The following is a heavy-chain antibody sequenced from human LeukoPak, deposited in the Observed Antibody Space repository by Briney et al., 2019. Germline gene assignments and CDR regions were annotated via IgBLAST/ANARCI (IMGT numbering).Heavy chain of an antibody. CDR3: ARLFPASDY. CDR1: GGTFSSYA. CDR2: IIPIFGTA. Sequence: ASVKVSCKASGGTFSSYAISWVRQAPGQGLERMGGIIPIFGTANYAQKFQGRVTITADESTSTAYMELSSLRSEDTAVYYCARLFPASDYWGQGTLVTVSS. J-gene: IGHJ4*02. V-gene: IGHV1-69*13. D-gene: IGHD2-21*01.